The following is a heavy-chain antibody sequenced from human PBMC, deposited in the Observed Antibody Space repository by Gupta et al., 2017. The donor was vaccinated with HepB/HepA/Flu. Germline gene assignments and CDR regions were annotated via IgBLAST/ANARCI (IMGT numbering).Heavy chain of an antibody. J-gene: IGHJ2*01. Sequence: QVQLQQWGAGLLKPSETLSLTCAVYGGSFSGYYWSWIRQPPGKGLEWIGEINHSGSTNYNPSLKSRVTISVDTSKNQFSLKLSSVTAADTAVYYCARDLISIAAAGSQYGFDLWGRGTLVTLSS. CDR3: ARDLISIAAAGSQYGFDL. CDR2: INHSGST. CDR1: GGSFSGYY. D-gene: IGHD6-13*01. V-gene: IGHV4-34*01.